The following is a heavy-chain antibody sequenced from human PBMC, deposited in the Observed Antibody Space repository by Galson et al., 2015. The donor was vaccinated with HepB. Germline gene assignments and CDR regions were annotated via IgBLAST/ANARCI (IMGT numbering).Heavy chain of an antibody. CDR1: GYTFTSYA. Sequence: SVKVSCKASGYTFTSYAMHWVRQAPGQRLEWMGWINAGNGNTKYSQKFQGRVTITWDTSASTAYMELSSLRSEDTAVYYCARDRQWLDPFDYWGQGTLVTVSS. J-gene: IGHJ4*02. D-gene: IGHD6-19*01. CDR2: INAGNGNT. V-gene: IGHV1-3*01. CDR3: ARDRQWLDPFDY.